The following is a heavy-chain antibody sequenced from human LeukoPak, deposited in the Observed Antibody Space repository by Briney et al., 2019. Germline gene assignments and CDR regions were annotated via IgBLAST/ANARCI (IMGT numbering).Heavy chain of an antibody. CDR2: ISGSGSTI. V-gene: IGHV3-48*03. D-gene: IGHD2-15*01. CDR3: ARGPLGYCSGGSCYSNFQH. J-gene: IGHJ1*01. Sequence: GGSLRLSCAASGFTFSSYEMNWVRQAPGKGLEWVSYISGSGSTIYYADSVKGRFTIPRDNVKNSLYLQMNSLRAEDTAVYYCARGPLGYCSGGSCYSNFQHWGQGTLVTVSS. CDR1: GFTFSSYE.